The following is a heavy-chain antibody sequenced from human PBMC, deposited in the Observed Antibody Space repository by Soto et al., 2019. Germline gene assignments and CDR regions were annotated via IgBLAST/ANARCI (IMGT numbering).Heavy chain of an antibody. Sequence: QVQLQESGPGLVKPSETVSLICTVSGDSISGYYWSWIRQPAGKGLEWIGRIYSSGNTNYNPSLKSRVTMSLDMSKNQFSLKLTSVTAADTAMYYCARGDVFALWGKGTKVTVSS. J-gene: IGHJ3*01. CDR2: IYSSGNT. CDR3: ARGDVFAL. CDR1: GDSISGYY. V-gene: IGHV4-4*07.